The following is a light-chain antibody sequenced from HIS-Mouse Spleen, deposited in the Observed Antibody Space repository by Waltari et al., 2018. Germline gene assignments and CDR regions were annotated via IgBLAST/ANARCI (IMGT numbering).Light chain of an antibody. J-gene: IGLJ2*01. V-gene: IGLV2-14*03. CDR2: DVS. CDR3: SSYTSSSTLVV. Sequence: QSALTQPASVSGSPGQSIPIPCTGTSSDVGRYNYVSWYQQHPGKAPKLMIYDVSNRPSGVSNRFSGSKSGNTASLTISGLQAEDEADYYCSSYTSSSTLVVFGGGTKLTVL. CDR1: SSDVGRYNY.